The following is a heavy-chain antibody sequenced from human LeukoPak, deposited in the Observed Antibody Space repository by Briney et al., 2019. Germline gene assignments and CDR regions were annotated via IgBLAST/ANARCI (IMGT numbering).Heavy chain of an antibody. V-gene: IGHV3-33*01. J-gene: IGHJ5*02. CDR1: GFTFSSYG. CDR2: IWYDGSNK. CDR3: AREASGYDYAGDWFDP. D-gene: IGHD5-12*01. Sequence: PGGSLRLSCAASGFTFSSYGMHWVRQAPGKGLEWVAVIWYDGSNKYYADSVKGRFTISRDNSKNTLYLQMNSLRAEDTAVYYCAREASGYDYAGDWFDPWGQGTLVTVSS.